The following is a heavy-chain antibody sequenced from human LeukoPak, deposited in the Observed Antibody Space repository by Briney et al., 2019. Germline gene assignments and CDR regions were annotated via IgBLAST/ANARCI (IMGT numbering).Heavy chain of an antibody. CDR2: ISIGSSPYT. D-gene: IGHD3-10*01. J-gene: IGHJ4*02. V-gene: IGHV3-21*06. CDR3: ASYTLWYGDS. CDR1: GFSFSKSS. Sequence: GGSLRLSCAASGFSFSKSSMLWFRQAPGKGLEWVSSISIGSSPYTYYADSLKGRFTISRDNAKNSVCLQMNCLRPEDTAVYYCASYTLWYGDSWGQGTLVTVSS.